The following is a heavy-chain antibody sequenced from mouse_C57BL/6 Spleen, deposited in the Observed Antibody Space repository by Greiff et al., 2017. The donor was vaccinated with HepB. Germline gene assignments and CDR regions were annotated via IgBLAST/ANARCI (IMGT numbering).Heavy chain of an antibody. Sequence: LQQSGASVKISCQASGYAFSSYWMNWVKQRPGKGLEWIGQIYPGDGDTNYNGKFKGKATLTADKSSSTAYMQLSSLTSEDSAVYFCARSGGSSSAWFAYWGQGTLVTVSA. CDR2: IYPGDGDT. CDR1: GYAFSSYW. V-gene: IGHV1-80*01. J-gene: IGHJ3*01. D-gene: IGHD1-1*01. CDR3: ARSGGSSSAWFAY.